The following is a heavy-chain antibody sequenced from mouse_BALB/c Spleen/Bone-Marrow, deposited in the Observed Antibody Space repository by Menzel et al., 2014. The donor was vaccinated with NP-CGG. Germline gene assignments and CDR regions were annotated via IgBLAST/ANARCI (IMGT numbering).Heavy chain of an antibody. CDR2: IYPGEGDT. V-gene: IGHV1-87*01. J-gene: IGHJ2*01. CDR3: SREPSNWGYY. CDR1: GYTFTTYW. Sequence: VKLMESGAELARPGASVKLSCKTSGYTFTTYWMQWVKQRPGQGLEWIGAIYPGEGDTRYTQKFKGKATLTADKSSSTAYMQLSNLTSEDSAVYYCSREPSNWGYYWCQGTTLTVSS.